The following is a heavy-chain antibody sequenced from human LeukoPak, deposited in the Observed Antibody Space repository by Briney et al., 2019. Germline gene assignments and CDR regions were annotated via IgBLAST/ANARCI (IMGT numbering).Heavy chain of an antibody. CDR2: IRYDGSNK. CDR3: ARRAGAYSHPYDY. D-gene: IGHD4/OR15-4a*01. CDR1: GFTFSSYG. Sequence: GGSLRLSCAASGFTFSSYGMHWVRQAPGKGLEWVAFIRYDGSNKYYADSVKGRFTIARDNSKNTLYLQVNSLRAEDTAVYYCARRAGAYSHPYDYWGQGTLVTVSS. V-gene: IGHV3-30*02. J-gene: IGHJ4*02.